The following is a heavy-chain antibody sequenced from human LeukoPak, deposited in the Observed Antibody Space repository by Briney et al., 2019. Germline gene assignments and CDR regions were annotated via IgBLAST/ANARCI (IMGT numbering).Heavy chain of an antibody. J-gene: IGHJ4*02. CDR2: INHSGST. CDR3: ARGQDCSGGSCYSDY. Sequence: SETLSLTCAVYGGSFSGYYWSWIRQPPGKGLEWIGEINHSGSTNYNPSLKSRVTISVDTSKNQFSLKLSSVTAADTAVYYCARGQDCSGGSCYSDYWGQGTLVTVSS. D-gene: IGHD2-15*01. CDR1: GGSFSGYY. V-gene: IGHV4-34*01.